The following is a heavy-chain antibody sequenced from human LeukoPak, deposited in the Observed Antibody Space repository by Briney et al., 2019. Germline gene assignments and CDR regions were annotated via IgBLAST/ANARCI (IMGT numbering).Heavy chain of an antibody. CDR1: GYTFTGYY. J-gene: IGHJ4*02. D-gene: IGHD5-24*01. CDR2: INPNSGGT. CDR3: ARDGSRDGYGVRDY. V-gene: IGHV1-2*02. Sequence: ASVKVSCKASGYTFTGYYMHWVRQAPGQGLEWMGWINPNSGGTNYAQKFQGRVTITADKSTSTAYMELSSLRSEDTAVYYCARDGSRDGYGVRDYWGQGTLVTVSS.